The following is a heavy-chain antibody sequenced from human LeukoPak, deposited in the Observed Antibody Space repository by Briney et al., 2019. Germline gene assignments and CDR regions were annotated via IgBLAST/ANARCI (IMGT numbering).Heavy chain of an antibody. J-gene: IGHJ4*02. CDR3: ARLLVYNSGGEAFDH. Sequence: GGSLRLSCAASGFSFSNYAMSWVRHAPGKGLEGVANIKQDGREKDYVDSVKGRFTISRDNAKNSLYLQMNGLRAEDPAVYYCARLLVYNSGGEAFDHWGQGTLVTVPS. CDR2: IKQDGREK. D-gene: IGHD1-20*01. CDR1: GFSFSNYA. V-gene: IGHV3-7*01.